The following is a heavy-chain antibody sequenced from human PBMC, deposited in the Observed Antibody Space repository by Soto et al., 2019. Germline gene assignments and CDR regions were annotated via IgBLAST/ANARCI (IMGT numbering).Heavy chain of an antibody. V-gene: IGHV4-34*01. CDR2: INHSGST. Sequence: SETLSLTCAVYGGSFSGYYWSWIRQPPGKGLEWIGEINHSGSTNYNPSLKSRVTISVDTSKNQFSLKLSSVTAADTAVYYCAREELRYFDWLLYKNWFDPWGQGTLVTSPQ. CDR3: AREELRYFDWLLYKNWFDP. D-gene: IGHD3-9*01. J-gene: IGHJ5*02. CDR1: GGSFSGYY.